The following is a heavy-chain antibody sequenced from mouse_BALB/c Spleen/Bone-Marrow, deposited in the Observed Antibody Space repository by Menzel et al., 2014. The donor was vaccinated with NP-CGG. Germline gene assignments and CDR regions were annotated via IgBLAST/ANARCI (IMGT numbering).Heavy chain of an antibody. CDR1: GFTFSDYY. D-gene: IGHD2-12*01. CDR2: IRNKAKGYTT. V-gene: IGHV7-3*02. Sequence: EVKLMVSGGGLVQPGGSLRLSCATSGFTFSDYYMSWVRQPPGKALEWLGFIRNKAKGYTTEYIPSVKGRFTISRDNSQSMLYLQMNTLRAEDSATYYCARDRNNDIHWYLDVWGAGTTVTVSS. CDR3: ARDRNNDIHWYLDV. J-gene: IGHJ1*01.